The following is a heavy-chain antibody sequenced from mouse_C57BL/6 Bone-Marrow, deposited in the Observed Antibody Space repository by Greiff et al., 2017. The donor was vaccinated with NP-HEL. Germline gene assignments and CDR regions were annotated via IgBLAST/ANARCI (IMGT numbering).Heavy chain of an antibody. D-gene: IGHD1-1*01. CDR3: ARPLYGSSYAWYFDV. V-gene: IGHV1-69*01. J-gene: IGHJ1*03. CDR1: GYTFTSYW. Sequence: QVQLQQPGAELVMPGASVKLSCKASGYTFTSYWMPWVKQRPGQGLEWIGEIDPSDSYTNYNQKFKGKSTLTVDKSSSTAYMQLSSLTSEDSAVYYCARPLYGSSYAWYFDVWGTGTTVTVSS. CDR2: IDPSDSYT.